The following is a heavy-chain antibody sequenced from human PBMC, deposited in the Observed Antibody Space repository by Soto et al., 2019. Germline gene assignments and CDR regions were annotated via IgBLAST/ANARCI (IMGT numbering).Heavy chain of an antibody. V-gene: IGHV1-69*01. J-gene: IGHJ6*02. D-gene: IGHD2-8*01. CDR1: GGTFRSYA. Sequence: QVQLVQSGAEVREPGSSVKVSCEASGGTFRSYAINWVRQAPGQGLEWMGGIIPMFGKPNYAEKLLGRVTISADDSKRTDYMEVTRLKSEATAVYYCARSMETNYFYCMDVWGLGTTVTVSS. CDR2: IIPMFGKP. CDR3: ARSMETNYFYCMDV.